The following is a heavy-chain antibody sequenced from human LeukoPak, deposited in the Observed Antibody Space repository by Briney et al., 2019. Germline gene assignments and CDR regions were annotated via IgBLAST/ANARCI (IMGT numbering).Heavy chain of an antibody. V-gene: IGHV4-4*07. CDR3: ARQVRYCSSTSCYTRHFDY. J-gene: IGHJ4*02. CDR2: IYTSGST. D-gene: IGHD2-2*02. CDR1: GGSISSYY. Sequence: SETLSLTCTVSGGSISSYYWSWIRQPAGKGLEWIGRIYTSGSTNYNPSLKSRVTISVDTSKNQFSLKLSSVTAADTAVYYCARQVRYCSSTSCYTRHFDYWGQGTLVTVSS.